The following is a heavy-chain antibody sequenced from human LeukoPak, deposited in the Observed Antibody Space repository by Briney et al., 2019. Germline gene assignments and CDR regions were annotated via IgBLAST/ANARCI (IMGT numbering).Heavy chain of an antibody. D-gene: IGHD3-10*01. CDR3: TRSRGFGELLSDY. CDR2: IYTSGST. CDR1: GGSISSGSFY. Sequence: SETLSLTCTVSGGSISSGSFYWSWVRQPAGKGLELIGRIYTSGSTNYNPSLKSRVTISVDTSKNQFSLKMSSVTAADTAVYSCTRSRGFGELLSDYWGQGTLVTVSS. J-gene: IGHJ4*02. V-gene: IGHV4-61*02.